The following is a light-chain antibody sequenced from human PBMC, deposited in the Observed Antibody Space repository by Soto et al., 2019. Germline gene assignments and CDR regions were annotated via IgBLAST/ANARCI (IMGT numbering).Light chain of an antibody. J-gene: IGKJ1*01. CDR2: GAS. V-gene: IGKV3-15*01. CDR1: QSVGSN. Sequence: EIVMTQSPATLSASPGERATLSCRASQSVGSNLAWYPQKPGQAPRLLIYGASNRATGIPARFSGSRSGTEFTFTIGSLQSEDFVVYYCQQYNDWPPTSTVGQGTKVEIK. CDR3: QQYNDWPPTST.